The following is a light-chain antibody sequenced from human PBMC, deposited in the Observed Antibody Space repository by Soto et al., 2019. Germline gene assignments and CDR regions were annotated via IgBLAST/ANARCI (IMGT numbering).Light chain of an antibody. CDR2: KAT. J-gene: IGKJ4*01. V-gene: IGKV1-5*03. CDR1: QSLSGW. CDR3: QHYNGYPIT. Sequence: DIQMTQSPSTLSAFVGDRVTITCRASQSLSGWLAWYQQKPGKAPKLLIRKATSLESGVPSRYSGRGSGTEFTLTISSLQPDDSATCHCQHYNGYPITFGGGTKVEIK.